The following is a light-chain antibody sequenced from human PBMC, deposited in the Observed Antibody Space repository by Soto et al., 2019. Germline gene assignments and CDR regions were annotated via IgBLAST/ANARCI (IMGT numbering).Light chain of an antibody. Sequence: EIVLTQSPGTLSLSPGERATLSCRASQSVSSSYLAWYQQRPGQAPRLLIYGASSRATGIPDRFSGSGSGTDFILTINRLEPEDFAMYYCQQYGTSSSWTFGQGTKVDIK. J-gene: IGKJ1*01. CDR1: QSVSSSY. CDR3: QQYGTSSSWT. V-gene: IGKV3-20*01. CDR2: GAS.